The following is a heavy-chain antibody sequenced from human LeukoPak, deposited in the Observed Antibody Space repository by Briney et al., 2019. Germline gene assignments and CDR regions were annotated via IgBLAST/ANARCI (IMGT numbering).Heavy chain of an antibody. D-gene: IGHD3-10*01. V-gene: IGHV3-48*01. CDR1: GFTFSSYS. J-gene: IGHJ3*02. CDR3: ASPITMVRGVKAFDI. Sequence: GRSLRLSCAASGFTFSSYSMNWVRQAPGKGLEWVSYISSSSSTIYYADSVKGRFTISRDNAKNSLYLQMNSLRAEDTAVYYCASPITMVRGVKAFDIWGQGTMVTVSS. CDR2: ISSSSSTI.